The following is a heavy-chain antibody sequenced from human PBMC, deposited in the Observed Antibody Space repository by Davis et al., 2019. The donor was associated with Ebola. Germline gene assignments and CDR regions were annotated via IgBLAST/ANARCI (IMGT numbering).Heavy chain of an antibody. CDR3: ASGAVGYSYGPNWFDP. J-gene: IGHJ5*02. Sequence: PSETLSLTCTVSGGSISSGGYYWSWIRQHPGKGLEWIGYIYYSGSTYYNPSLKSRVTISVDTSKNQFSLKLSSVTAADTAVYYCASGAVGYSYGPNWFDPWGQGTLVTVSS. D-gene: IGHD5-18*01. CDR2: IYYSGST. CDR1: GGSISSGGYY. V-gene: IGHV4-31*03.